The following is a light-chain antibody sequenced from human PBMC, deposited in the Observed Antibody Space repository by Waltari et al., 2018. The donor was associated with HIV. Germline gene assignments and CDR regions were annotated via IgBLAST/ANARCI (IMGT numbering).Light chain of an antibody. J-gene: IGLJ1*01. CDR2: RNK. CDR1: SFNIGSTF. Sequence: QSVLTQPPSESGTPGQRVTIRCSGSSFNIGSTFVYWYQQLPGAAPKLLIYRNKQRPSGVPDRFSGSKSGTSASLAISGLRSEDEADYYCAAWDDSLSGFYVVGTGTKVTVL. V-gene: IGLV1-47*01. CDR3: AAWDDSLSGFYV.